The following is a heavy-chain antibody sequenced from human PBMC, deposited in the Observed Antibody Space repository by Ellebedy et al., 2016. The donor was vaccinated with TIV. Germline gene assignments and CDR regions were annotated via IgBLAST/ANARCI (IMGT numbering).Heavy chain of an antibody. CDR2: IYPGDSDT. D-gene: IGHD5-12*01. V-gene: IGHV5-51*01. CDR3: TTSGLLTGYAFDY. Sequence: GGSLRLSCKGSGYSFISYWIGWVRQMPGKGLEWMGIIYPGDSDTRYRPSFQGQVTISADKSINTAYLQWSSLKASDTAMYYCTTSGLLTGYAFDYWGQGTLVTVSS. J-gene: IGHJ4*02. CDR1: GYSFISYW.